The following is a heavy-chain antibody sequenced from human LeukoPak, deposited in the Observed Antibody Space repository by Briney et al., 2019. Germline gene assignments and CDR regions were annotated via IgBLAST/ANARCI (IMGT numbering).Heavy chain of an antibody. CDR2: ISYDGSNK. CDR3: AKTHSRTRIAAAVNWFDP. D-gene: IGHD6-13*01. Sequence: GGSLRLSCAASGFTFSSYGMHWVRQAPGKGLEWVAVISYDGSNKYYADSVKGRFTISRDNSKNTLYLQMNSLRAEDTAVYHCAKTHSRTRIAAAVNWFDPWGQGTLVTVSS. CDR1: GFTFSSYG. J-gene: IGHJ5*02. V-gene: IGHV3-30*18.